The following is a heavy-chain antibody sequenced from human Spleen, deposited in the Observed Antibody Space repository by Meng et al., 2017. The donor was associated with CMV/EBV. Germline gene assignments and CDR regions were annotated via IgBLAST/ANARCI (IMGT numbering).Heavy chain of an antibody. J-gene: IGHJ4*02. CDR1: GSTFTSYD. D-gene: IGHD6-6*01. V-gene: IGHV1-8*01. CDR3: ARSLSRGRFVPDY. CDR2: MNPNSANT. Sequence: KASGSTFTSYDIYWVRQATGQGLEWMGWMNPNSANTGYAQKFQGIVTMTRNTSTSTAYMELSSLRSEDTAVYYCARSLSRGRFVPDYWGQGTLVTVSS.